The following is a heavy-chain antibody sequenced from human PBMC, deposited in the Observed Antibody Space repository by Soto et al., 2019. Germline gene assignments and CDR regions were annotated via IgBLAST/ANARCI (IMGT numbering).Heavy chain of an antibody. J-gene: IGHJ4*02. CDR1: GYTFSNYP. Sequence: GASVKVSCKASGYTFSNYPMHWVRQAPGQRLEWMGWINAGNGNTKYSQKFQDRVTITRDTSATTAYMELSSLRSEDTAVYYCAREEVEMATITWGQGTLVTVSS. CDR2: INAGNGNT. CDR3: AREEVEMATIT. D-gene: IGHD5-12*01. V-gene: IGHV1-3*01.